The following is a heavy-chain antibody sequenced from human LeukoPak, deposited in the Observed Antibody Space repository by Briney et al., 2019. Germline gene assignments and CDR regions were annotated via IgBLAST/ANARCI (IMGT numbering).Heavy chain of an antibody. CDR2: IYYSGST. D-gene: IGHD6-6*01. CDR3: ARHSRQSVARRYSSSPGGAFDI. J-gene: IGHJ3*02. V-gene: IGHV4-39*01. CDR1: GASVSSIGYS. Sequence: SETLSLTCGVSGASVSSIGYSWGWIRQPPGKGLEWIGSIYYSGSTYYNPSLKSRVTISVDTSKNQFSLKLSSVTAADTAVYYRARHSRQSVARRYSSSPGGAFDIWGQGTMVTVSS.